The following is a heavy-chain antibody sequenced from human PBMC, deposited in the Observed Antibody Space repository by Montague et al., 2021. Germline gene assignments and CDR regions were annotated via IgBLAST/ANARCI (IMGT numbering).Heavy chain of an antibody. J-gene: IGHJ4*02. CDR1: GGSISSGGYY. D-gene: IGHD3-10*01. CDR2: IFYSGNT. V-gene: IGHV4-31*03. CDR3: ARAEDYYGSGSYLGFDC. Sequence: TLSLTCTVSGGSISSGGYYWSWIRQLPGKGLEWIGYIFYSGNTYYNPSPKSRVTISVDTSKNQFSLKLSSVTAADTAVYYYARAEDYYGSGSYLGFDCWGQGTLVTVSS.